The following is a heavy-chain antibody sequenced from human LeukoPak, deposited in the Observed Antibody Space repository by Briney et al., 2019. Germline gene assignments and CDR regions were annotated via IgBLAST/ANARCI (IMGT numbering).Heavy chain of an antibody. Sequence: PGGSLRLSCAASGFTFSSYWMHWVRQAPGKGLVWVSRINSDGSSTSYADSVKGRFTISRDNAKSTLYLQMNSLRAEDTAVYYCARSMLTIPIPGGYWGQGTLVTVSS. V-gene: IGHV3-74*01. CDR1: GFTFSSYW. D-gene: IGHD3-16*01. CDR2: INSDGSST. J-gene: IGHJ4*02. CDR3: ARSMLTIPIPGGY.